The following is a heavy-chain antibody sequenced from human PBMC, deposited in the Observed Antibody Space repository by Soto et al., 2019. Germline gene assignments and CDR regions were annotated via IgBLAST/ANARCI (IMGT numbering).Heavy chain of an antibody. CDR1: GFAFGSYA. CDR2: ISATAGSI. V-gene: IGHV3-23*01. CDR3: TKGAAIGFHYGSGYDS. Sequence: EVQLLESGGGLVQPGGSLRLSCAASGFAFGSYAMSWVRQAPGKGLEWVACISATAGSIYYVDSVKGRFTISRDYSKNTLYLQMNSLRAEDTAVYYCTKGAAIGFHYGSGYDSWGQGTLVTVSS. D-gene: IGHD3-10*01. J-gene: IGHJ4*02.